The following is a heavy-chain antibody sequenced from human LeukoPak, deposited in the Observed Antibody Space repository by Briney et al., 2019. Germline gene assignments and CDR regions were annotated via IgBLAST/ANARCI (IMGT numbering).Heavy chain of an antibody. CDR1: GFTFSSYN. Sequence: PGGSLRLSCAASGFTFSSYNMNWARQAPGKGLEWVSSISTSSSYIYYADSVKGRFTISGDNARNSLYLQMNSLRAEDTAVYYCARDHEEYCSGGSCSRFDYWGQGTLVTVSS. CDR2: ISTSSSYI. J-gene: IGHJ4*02. V-gene: IGHV3-21*01. D-gene: IGHD2-15*01. CDR3: ARDHEEYCSGGSCSRFDY.